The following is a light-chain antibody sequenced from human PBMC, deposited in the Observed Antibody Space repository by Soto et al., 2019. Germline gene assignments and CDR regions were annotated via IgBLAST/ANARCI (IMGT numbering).Light chain of an antibody. J-gene: IGKJ3*01. Sequence: IQLTQSPSSLSASVGDRVTITCRASQGISSFLAWYQQQPGKAPKLLIYSASTLKSGVPSRFSGSGSWTDFTLTISRLQPEDFATYSCQQLYSYPFTFGPGTKVGIK. CDR3: QQLYSYPFT. V-gene: IGKV1-9*01. CDR2: SAS. CDR1: QGISSF.